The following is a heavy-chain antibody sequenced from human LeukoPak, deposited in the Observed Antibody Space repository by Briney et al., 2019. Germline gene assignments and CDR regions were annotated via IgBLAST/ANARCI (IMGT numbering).Heavy chain of an antibody. J-gene: IGHJ4*02. CDR3: TRYNVGFES. V-gene: IGHV3-73*01. D-gene: IGHD1-1*01. CDR2: IRSKANSYAT. Sequence: GGSLRLSCAASGFTSSGSAMHWVRQASGKGLEWVGRIRSKANSYATAYAASVKGRFALSRDDSKNTAYLQMNSLKTEDTAVYYCTRYNVGFESWGQGTLVTVSS. CDR1: GFTSSGSA.